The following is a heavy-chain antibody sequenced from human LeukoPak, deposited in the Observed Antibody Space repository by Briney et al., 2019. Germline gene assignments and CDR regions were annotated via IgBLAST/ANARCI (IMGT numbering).Heavy chain of an antibody. CDR3: ARHQSYGSGTYYAPFDY. CDR2: IYYSGST. V-gene: IGHV4-39*01. Sequence: PSETLSLTCTVSGGSVSSSSYYWGSIRQPPMKGLEWIGSIYYSGSTEYNLSLKSRVTISVDTSRNQFSLKLSSVTAADTAVYYCARHQSYGSGTYYAPFDYWGQGILVTVSS. J-gene: IGHJ4*02. D-gene: IGHD3-10*01. CDR1: GGSVSSSSYY.